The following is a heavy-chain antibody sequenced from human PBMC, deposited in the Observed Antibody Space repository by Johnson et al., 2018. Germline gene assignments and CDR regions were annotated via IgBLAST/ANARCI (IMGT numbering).Heavy chain of an antibody. D-gene: IGHD6-13*01. Sequence: QVQLQESGPGLVKPSQTLSLTCTVSGGSISSGGYYWSWIRQHPGKGLEWVSYISSSSGTIYYAASVKARFTISRDNAKNSLYLQMNSLRAEDTALYYCAKGDGIADAFDSWGQGTMVTVSS. J-gene: IGHJ3*02. CDR2: ISSSSGTI. V-gene: IGHV3-11*01. CDR3: AKGDGIADAFDS. CDR1: GGSISSGGYY.